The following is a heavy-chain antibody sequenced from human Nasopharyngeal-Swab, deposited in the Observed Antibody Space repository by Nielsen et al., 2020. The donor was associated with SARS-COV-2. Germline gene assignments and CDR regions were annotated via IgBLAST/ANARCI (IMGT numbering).Heavy chain of an antibody. V-gene: IGHV3-23*01. CDR3: AKDMAAGYFFDF. J-gene: IGHJ4*02. Sequence: GGSLRLFCAASGFTFGDYVMSWVRQAPGKGLEWVSGINGNGGTTYYADSVKGRFTISRDNSKNTVYLQMDSLRAEDAAIYYCAKDMAAGYFFDFWGQGTLVTVSS. CDR2: INGNGGTT. CDR1: GFTFGDYV. D-gene: IGHD6-13*01.